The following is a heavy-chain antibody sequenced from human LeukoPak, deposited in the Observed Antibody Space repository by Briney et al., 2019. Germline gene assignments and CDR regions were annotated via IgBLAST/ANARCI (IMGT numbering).Heavy chain of an antibody. J-gene: IGHJ4*02. CDR2: IRKDAGKT. V-gene: IGHV3-30*02. Sequence: GGSLRLSCKASGFTFSSYGFHWVRQAPGKGLEWMAFIRKDAGKTHYADSVKGRFSISRDISKNTLYLQMNSLRAEDTAVYYCARVRLGEISGWYIFDVWGQGTLVTVSS. CDR1: GFTFSSYG. D-gene: IGHD6-19*01. CDR3: ARVRLGEISGWYIFDV.